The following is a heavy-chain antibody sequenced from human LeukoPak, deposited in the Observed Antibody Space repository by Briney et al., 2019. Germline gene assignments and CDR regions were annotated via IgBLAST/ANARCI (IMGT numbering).Heavy chain of an antibody. J-gene: IGHJ4*02. Sequence: PSETLSLTCTVSGGSISSYYWSWIRQPPGKGLEWIGYIYYSGSTNYNPSLKSRVTISVDTSKNQFSLKLSSVTAADTAVYYCARASIAAAVYNFDYGGQGTLVTVSS. V-gene: IGHV4-59*01. CDR2: IYYSGST. CDR3: ARASIAAAVYNFDY. D-gene: IGHD6-13*01. CDR1: GGSISSYY.